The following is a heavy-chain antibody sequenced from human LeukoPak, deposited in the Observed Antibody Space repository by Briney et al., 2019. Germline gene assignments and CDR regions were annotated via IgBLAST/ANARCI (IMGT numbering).Heavy chain of an antibody. D-gene: IGHD6-19*01. CDR3: ASLIEAGTGDFDY. J-gene: IGHJ4*02. Sequence: SVKVSCKASGYTFTSYGISWVRQAPGQGLEWMGRIIPILGIANYAQKFQGRVTITADKSTSTAYMELSSLRSEDTAVYYCASLIEAGTGDFDYWGQGTLVTVSS. CDR1: GYTFTSYG. V-gene: IGHV1-69*04. CDR2: IIPILGIA.